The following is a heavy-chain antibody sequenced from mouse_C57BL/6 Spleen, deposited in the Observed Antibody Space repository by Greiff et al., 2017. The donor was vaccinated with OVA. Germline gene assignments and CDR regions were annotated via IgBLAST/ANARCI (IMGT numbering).Heavy chain of an antibody. CDR3: ARQGRGNAMDY. V-gene: IGHV5-17*01. Sequence: EVQRVESGGGLVKPGGSLKLSRAASGFTFSDYGMHWVRQAPEKGLEWVAYISSGSSTIYYADTVKGRFTISRDNAKNTLFLQMTSLRSEDTAMYYCARQGRGNAMDYWGQGTSVTVSS. J-gene: IGHJ4*01. CDR1: GFTFSDYG. CDR2: ISSGSSTI.